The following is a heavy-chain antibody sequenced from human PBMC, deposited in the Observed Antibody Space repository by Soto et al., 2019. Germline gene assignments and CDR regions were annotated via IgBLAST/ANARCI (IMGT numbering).Heavy chain of an antibody. CDR2: IIPMLGMS. CDR1: GDTFNFYT. Sequence: QVQLVQSGAEVKKPGSPVRVSCTASGDTFNFYTISWVRQVPGQGPEWMGRIIPMLGMSNYAQKFQGRVTIMADKSTSTVYMNLRGLTSEDTAVYSCATNYGSGSTHFDYWGQGTLVTVSS. CDR3: ATNYGSGSTHFDY. D-gene: IGHD3-10*01. J-gene: IGHJ4*02. V-gene: IGHV1-69*02.